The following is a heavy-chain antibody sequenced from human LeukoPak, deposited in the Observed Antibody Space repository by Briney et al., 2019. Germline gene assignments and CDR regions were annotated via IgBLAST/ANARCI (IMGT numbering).Heavy chain of an antibody. CDR2: INPNSGGT. CDR3: ARSIIVVVPADDYGMDV. Sequence: ASAKVSCKASGYTFTGYYMHWVRQAPGQGLEWMGWINPNSGGTNYAQKFQGWVTMTRDTSISTAYMELSRLRSDDTAVYYCARSIIVVVPADDYGMDVWGKGTTVTVSS. J-gene: IGHJ6*04. V-gene: IGHV1-2*04. D-gene: IGHD2-2*01. CDR1: GYTFTGYY.